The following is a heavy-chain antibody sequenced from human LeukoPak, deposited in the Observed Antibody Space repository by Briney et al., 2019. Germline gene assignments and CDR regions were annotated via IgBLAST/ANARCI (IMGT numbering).Heavy chain of an antibody. CDR3: ARDKYYYYYGMDV. Sequence: GSLRFSCAASGFTFSNYAMSWVRRAPGKGLDWVSTIFTTGGTNYADSVKGRFTISRDNSKNTLYLQMNSLRAEDTAVYYCARDKYYYYYGMDVWGQGTTVTVSS. CDR2: IFTTGGT. J-gene: IGHJ6*02. V-gene: IGHV3-23*01. CDR1: GFTFSNYA.